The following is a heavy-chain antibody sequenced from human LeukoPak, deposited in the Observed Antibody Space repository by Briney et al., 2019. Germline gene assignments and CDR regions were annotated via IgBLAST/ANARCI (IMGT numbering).Heavy chain of an antibody. J-gene: IGHJ4*02. CDR2: ISSSSSYI. CDR1: GFTFSSYS. CDR3: ARGKGSWYYFDY. D-gene: IGHD6-13*01. Sequence: GGSLRLSCAASGFTFSSYSMNWVRQAPGKGLEWVSSISSSSSYIYYADSVKGRFTISRDNAKSSLYLQMNSLRAEDTAVYYCARGKGSWYYFDYWGQGTLVTVSS. V-gene: IGHV3-21*01.